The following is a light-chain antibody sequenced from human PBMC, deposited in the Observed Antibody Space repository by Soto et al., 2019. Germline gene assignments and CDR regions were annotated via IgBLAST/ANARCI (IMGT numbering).Light chain of an antibody. Sequence: DIQMTQSPSTLSASVGDRVSITCRASQSISSWLAWYQQKPGKAPNLLIYTASNLESGVPSRFSGSGSGTEFTLTISSVQPDDFATYYCQQYKSNSGYTFGQGTRLEIK. J-gene: IGKJ5*01. CDR3: QQYKSNSGYT. CDR1: QSISSW. CDR2: TAS. V-gene: IGKV1-5*03.